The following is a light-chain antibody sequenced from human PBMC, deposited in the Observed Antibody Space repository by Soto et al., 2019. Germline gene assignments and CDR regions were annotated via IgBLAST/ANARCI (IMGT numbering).Light chain of an antibody. J-gene: IGLJ2*01. CDR3: VAWDDSLNGVF. Sequence: QSVLTQPPSASGTPGQRVTISCSGSSSNIGSNIVNWYQQLPGTAPKLLIYSNNQRPSGVPDRFSGSKSGTSASLAISGLQSEDEADYYCVAWDDSLNGVFFGGGTKLTVL. V-gene: IGLV1-44*01. CDR2: SNN. CDR1: SSNIGSNI.